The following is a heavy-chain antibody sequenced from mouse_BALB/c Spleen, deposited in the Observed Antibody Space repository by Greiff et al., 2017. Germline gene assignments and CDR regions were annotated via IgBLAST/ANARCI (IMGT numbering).Heavy chain of an antibody. J-gene: IGHJ2*01. Sequence: QVQLQQSGPELVKPGASVKISCKASGYAFSSSWMNWVKQRPGQGLEWVGRIYPGDGETNYTGKFKGRATMTADNAYSTAYMQLSSLTSVDSAVYFCARWGSNDWFDYWGQGTTLTVSS. CDR1: GYAFSSSW. CDR3: ARWGSNDWFDY. D-gene: IGHD2-12*01. CDR2: IYPGDGET. V-gene: IGHV1-82*01.